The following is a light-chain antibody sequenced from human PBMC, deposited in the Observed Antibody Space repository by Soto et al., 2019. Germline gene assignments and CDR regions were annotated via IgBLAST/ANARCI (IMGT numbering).Light chain of an antibody. CDR2: LEGSGSY. CDR3: ETWDSNTHRV. CDR1: SGHSSYI. Sequence: QPVLTQSSSASASLGSSVKLACTRSSGHSSYIIAWHQQQPGKAPRYLMKLEGSGSYNKGSGLPDRFSGSTSGADRYLTIAVPQFEDEADYYCETWDSNTHRVFGGGTKVTVL. J-gene: IGLJ3*02. V-gene: IGLV4-60*02.